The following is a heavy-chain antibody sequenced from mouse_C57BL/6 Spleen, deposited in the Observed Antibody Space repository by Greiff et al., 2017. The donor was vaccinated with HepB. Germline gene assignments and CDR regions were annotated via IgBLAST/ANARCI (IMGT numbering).Heavy chain of an antibody. J-gene: IGHJ2*01. V-gene: IGHV1-18*01. CDR1: GYTFTDYN. D-gene: IGHD3-2*02. CDR2: INPNNGGT. CDR3: AREGTAQGTGTHYLGY. Sequence: EVQLQQSGPELVKPGASVKIPCKASGYTFTDYNMDWVKQSHGQSLEWIGDINPNNGGTIYNQKFKGKATLTVDKSSSTAYMELRSLTSEDTAVFYCAREGTAQGTGTHYLGYWSQGTTLTVSS.